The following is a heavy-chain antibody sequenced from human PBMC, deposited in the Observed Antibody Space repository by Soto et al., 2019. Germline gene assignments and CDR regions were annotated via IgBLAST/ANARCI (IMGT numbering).Heavy chain of an antibody. CDR1: GGTLSSYT. CDR3: GSSSELGVVDY. CDR2: IIPILGIA. V-gene: IGHV1-69*02. Sequence: EASVTVSCKASGGTLSSYTISWVRQAPGQGLEWMGRIIPILGIANYAQKFQGRVTITADKSTSTACMELSSLRSEDTAVYYCGSSSELGVVDYRGQGTLVTVSS. D-gene: IGHD6-13*01. J-gene: IGHJ4*02.